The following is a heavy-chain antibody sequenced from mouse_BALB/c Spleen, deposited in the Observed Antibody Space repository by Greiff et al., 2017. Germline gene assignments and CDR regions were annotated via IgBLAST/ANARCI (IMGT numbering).Heavy chain of an antibody. CDR1: GFTFSSYT. CDR3: TRDGYGNYYFDY. V-gene: IGHV5-6-4*01. CDR2: ISSGGSYT. D-gene: IGHD2-10*02. Sequence: EVNVVESGGGLVKPGGSLKLSCAASGFTFSSYTMSWVRQTPEKRLEWVATISSGGSYTYYPDSVKGRFTISRDNAKNTLYLQMSSLKSEDTAMYYCTRDGYGNYYFDYWGQGTTLTVSS. J-gene: IGHJ2*01.